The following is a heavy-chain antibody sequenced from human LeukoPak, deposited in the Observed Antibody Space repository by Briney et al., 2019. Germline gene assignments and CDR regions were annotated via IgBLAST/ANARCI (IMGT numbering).Heavy chain of an antibody. Sequence: GGSLRLSCAASGFTFSSYWMHWVRQAPGKGLVWVSRINSDGSSTSYADSVKGRFTISRDNAKNTLYLQMNSLRAEDTAVYYCARAYSDYDNLDYWGQGTLVTVSS. V-gene: IGHV3-74*01. J-gene: IGHJ4*02. CDR1: GFTFSSYW. CDR2: INSDGSST. CDR3: ARAYSDYDNLDY. D-gene: IGHD5-12*01.